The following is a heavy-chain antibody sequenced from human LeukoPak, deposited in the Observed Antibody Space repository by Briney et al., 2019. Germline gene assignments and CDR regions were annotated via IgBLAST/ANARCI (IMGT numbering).Heavy chain of an antibody. V-gene: IGHV3-23*01. CDR2: ISGSGGST. Sequence: GGSLRLSCAASGFTFSSYAMSWVRQAPGKGLEWVSAISGSGGSTYYADSVKGRFTISRDNSKNTLYLQMNSLRAEDTAVYYCARGVSGSYGLDVWGQGTTVTVSS. CDR1: GFTFSSYA. J-gene: IGHJ6*02. CDR3: ARGVSGSYGLDV. D-gene: IGHD1-1*01.